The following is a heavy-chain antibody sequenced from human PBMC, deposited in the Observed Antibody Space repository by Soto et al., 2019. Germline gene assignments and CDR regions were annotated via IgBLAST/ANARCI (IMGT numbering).Heavy chain of an antibody. D-gene: IGHD2-21*01. CDR3: ARGLGIAPYYYYYYMDV. CDR2: VYYSGST. J-gene: IGHJ6*03. CDR1: GGSISSSY. V-gene: IGHV4-59*01. Sequence: PSETLSLTCTVSGGSISSSYWSWIRQPPGKGLEWIGYVYYSGSTNYNPSLKSRVTISVDTSKNQFSLKVSSVTAADTAVYYCARGLGIAPYYYYYYMDVRRKRTTVTVSS.